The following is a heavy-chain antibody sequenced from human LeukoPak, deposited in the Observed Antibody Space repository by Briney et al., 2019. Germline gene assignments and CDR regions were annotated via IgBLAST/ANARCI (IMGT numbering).Heavy chain of an antibody. CDR2: INHSGST. V-gene: IGHV4-34*01. CDR1: GGSFSGYY. Sequence: SETLSLTCAVYGGSFSGYYWSWIRQPPGKGLEWIGEINHSGSTNYNPSLKSRVTISVDTSKNQFSLKLSSVTAADTAVYYCASYCSSTSCYDMEVWGKGTTVTVSS. D-gene: IGHD2-2*01. CDR3: ASYCSSTSCYDMEV. J-gene: IGHJ6*03.